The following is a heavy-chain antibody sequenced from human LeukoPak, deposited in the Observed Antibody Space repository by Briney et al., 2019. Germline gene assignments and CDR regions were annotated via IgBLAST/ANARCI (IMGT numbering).Heavy chain of an antibody. V-gene: IGHV3-30-3*01. CDR3: ARFAAGGSYYYYMDV. CDR1: GFTLSNNA. Sequence: GRSLRLSCAASGFTLSNNAMHWVRQAPGKGLEWVAVISYDGSNKYYTDSVKGRFTISRDNSENTLYLQLNSLRAEDTAVYYCARFAAGGSYYYYMDVWGKGTTVTVSS. D-gene: IGHD6-25*01. CDR2: ISYDGSNK. J-gene: IGHJ6*03.